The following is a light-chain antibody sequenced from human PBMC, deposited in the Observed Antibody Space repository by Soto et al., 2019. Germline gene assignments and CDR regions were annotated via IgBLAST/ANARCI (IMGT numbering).Light chain of an antibody. Sequence: DIQMTQSPSSLSASVGDRVTITCRASQGIPTFVNWYQQKPGKAPKLLIYDASSLESGVPSRLSGSGSGTEFTLTISSLQPDDFATYYCQQYNSYRWTFGQGTKVDIK. J-gene: IGKJ1*01. V-gene: IGKV1-5*01. CDR2: DAS. CDR1: QGIPTF. CDR3: QQYNSYRWT.